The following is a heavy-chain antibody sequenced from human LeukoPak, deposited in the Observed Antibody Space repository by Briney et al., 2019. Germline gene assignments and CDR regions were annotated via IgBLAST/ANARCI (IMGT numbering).Heavy chain of an antibody. D-gene: IGHD3-10*01. CDR2: ISSSSSYI. J-gene: IGHJ6*03. V-gene: IGHV3-21*01. CDR1: GFTFTSYR. Sequence: PGGSLRLSCAASGFTFTSYRMNWVRQAPGKGLEWVSSISSSSSYIYYADSVKGRFTISRDNAKNSLYLQMNSLRAEDTAVYYCARAPRGLLWFGELTFDYYYMDVWGKGTTVTVSS. CDR3: ARAPRGLLWFGELTFDYYYMDV.